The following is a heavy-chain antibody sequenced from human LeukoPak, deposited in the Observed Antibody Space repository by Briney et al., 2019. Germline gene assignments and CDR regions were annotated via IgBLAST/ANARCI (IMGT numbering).Heavy chain of an antibody. D-gene: IGHD3-16*01. V-gene: IGHV3-9*01. Sequence: PGRSLRLSCAASGFTFDDYAMHWVRQAPGKGLEWVPGISWNSGSIGYADSVKGRFTISRDNAKNSLYLQMNSLRAEDTALYYCAKDRKGGPYYYGMDVWGQGTTVTVSS. CDR3: AKDRKGGPYYYGMDV. CDR1: GFTFDDYA. CDR2: ISWNSGSI. J-gene: IGHJ6*02.